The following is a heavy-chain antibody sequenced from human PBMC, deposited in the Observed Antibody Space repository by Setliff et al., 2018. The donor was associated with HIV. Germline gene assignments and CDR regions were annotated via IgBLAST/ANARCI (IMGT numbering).Heavy chain of an antibody. CDR2: ITPFNGNT. J-gene: IGHJ5*02. CDR3: AVSLSGSYSNWFDP. V-gene: IGHV1-45*02. Sequence: SVKVSCKASGYTFTYRYLHWVRQAPGQALEWMGWITPFNGNTNYAQKFQDRVTITRDRSMSTAYTELSSLRSEDTAMYYCAVSLSGSYSNWFDPWGQGTLVTVSS. D-gene: IGHD1-26*01. CDR1: GYTFTYRY.